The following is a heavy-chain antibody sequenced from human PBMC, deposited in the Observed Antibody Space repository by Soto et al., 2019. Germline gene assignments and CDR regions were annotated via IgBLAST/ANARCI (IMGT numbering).Heavy chain of an antibody. CDR1: GFTFSSYA. CDR3: AKDPYRNYRDYMDV. J-gene: IGHJ6*03. D-gene: IGHD1-1*01. V-gene: IGHV3-23*01. CDR2: ISGSGGST. Sequence: PGGSLRLSCAASGFTFSSYAMSWVRQAPGKGLELVSAISGSGGSTYYADSVKGRFTISRDNSKNTLYLQMNSLRAEDTAVYYCAKDPYRNYRDYMDVWGKGTTVTVSS.